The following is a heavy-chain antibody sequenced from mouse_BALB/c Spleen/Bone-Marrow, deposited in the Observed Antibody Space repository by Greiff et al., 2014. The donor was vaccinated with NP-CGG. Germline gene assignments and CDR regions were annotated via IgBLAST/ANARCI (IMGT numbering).Heavy chain of an antibody. D-gene: IGHD2-14*01. CDR2: IDPANGST. J-gene: IGHJ3*01. V-gene: IGHV14-3*02. Sequence: EVMLVESGAELVKPGASVELSCTASGFNIKDTYMHWVKQRPEQGLEWIGRIDPANGSTKYDPKFQGKATITADTSSNTAYLQLSSLTSEDTAVYYCATYYRYDRRFAYWGQGTLVTVSA. CDR1: GFNIKDTY. CDR3: ATYYRYDRRFAY.